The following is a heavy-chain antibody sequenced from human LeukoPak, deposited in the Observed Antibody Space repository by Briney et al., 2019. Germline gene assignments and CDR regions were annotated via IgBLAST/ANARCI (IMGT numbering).Heavy chain of an antibody. D-gene: IGHD6-13*01. CDR1: GFAVGSNY. CDR3: AKDRGAAAGIPEGFDY. Sequence: GGSLRLSCVASGFAVGSNYMSWVRQAPGKGLEWVSLIYSGGAIRYADSVKGRFTISRDSSKNTLFLQMNDLTVEDTAVYYCAKDRGAAAGIPEGFDYWGQGTLVTVSS. V-gene: IGHV3-53*01. CDR2: IYSGGAI. J-gene: IGHJ4*02.